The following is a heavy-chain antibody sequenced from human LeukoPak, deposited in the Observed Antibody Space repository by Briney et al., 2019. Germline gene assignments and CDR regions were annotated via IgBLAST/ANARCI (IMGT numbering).Heavy chain of an antibody. CDR1: GYTFINYG. CDR3: ARDRCSGGSCYPRGD. Sequence: ASLKVSCKASGYTFINYGVSWVRQAPGQGLEWMGWINSYNGNTNYAQNFQGRVTMTTDTSTSTAYMELGSLRSDDTAVYYCARDRCSGGSCYPRGDWGQGTLVTVSS. V-gene: IGHV1-18*01. J-gene: IGHJ4*02. CDR2: INSYNGNT. D-gene: IGHD2-15*01.